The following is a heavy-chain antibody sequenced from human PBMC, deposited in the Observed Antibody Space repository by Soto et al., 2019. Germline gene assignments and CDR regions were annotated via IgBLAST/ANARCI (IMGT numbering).Heavy chain of an antibody. Sequence: QVQLVQSGAEVKKPGSSVKVSCKAFGGTFSSYAINWIRQAPGQGLEWMGGIIPIFGTTTYAQRFQARVTITADESTSTAYMELSSLRSEDTALYYCARDGGAATFDYRGQGTLVTVSS. J-gene: IGHJ4*02. D-gene: IGHD1-26*01. CDR2: IIPIFGTT. V-gene: IGHV1-69*12. CDR1: GGTFSSYA. CDR3: ARDGGAATFDY.